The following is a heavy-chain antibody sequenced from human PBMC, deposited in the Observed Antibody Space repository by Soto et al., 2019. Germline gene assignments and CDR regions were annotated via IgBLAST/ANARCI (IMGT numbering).Heavy chain of an antibody. V-gene: IGHV4-59*01. Sequence: QVQLQESGPGLVKPSETLSLTCTVSGGSISPYYWSWIRQPPGKRLEWMGYVYYSGNTNYNPSLESRVTISVDTSRNRFSLNLTSATAADTAVYYCARKGAAASYAHYYMDVWGRGTAVTVSS. CDR2: VYYSGNT. CDR1: GGSISPYY. CDR3: ARKGAAASYAHYYMDV. J-gene: IGHJ6*03. D-gene: IGHD6-13*01.